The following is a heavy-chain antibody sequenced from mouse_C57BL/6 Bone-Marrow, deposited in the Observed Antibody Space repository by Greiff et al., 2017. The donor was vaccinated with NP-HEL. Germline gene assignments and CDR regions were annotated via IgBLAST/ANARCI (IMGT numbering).Heavy chain of an antibody. CDR2: INPSSGYT. CDR3: ARSEGN. Sequence: VQLQASGAELAKPGASVKLSCKASGYTFTSYWMHWVKQRPGQGLEWIGYINPSSGYTQYNQKFKDKATLTADNSSSTAYMQLSSLTYEDSAVYYCARSEGNWGQGTTLTVSS. J-gene: IGHJ2*01. V-gene: IGHV1-7*01. CDR1: GYTFTSYW.